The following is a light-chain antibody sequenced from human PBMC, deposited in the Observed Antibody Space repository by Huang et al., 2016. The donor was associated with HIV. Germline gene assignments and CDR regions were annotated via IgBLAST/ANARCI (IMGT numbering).Light chain of an antibody. CDR2: LGA. CDR1: QSLLHSNGYNY. Sequence: DIVMTQSPLSLPVTPGEPASISCRSSQSLLHSNGYNYLDWYLQKPGQSPHLLIYLGANRASGVPDRFRGSGSGTDFTLKISRVEAEDVGVYYCMQALQTPSTFGPGTKVDIK. CDR3: MQALQTPST. V-gene: IGKV2-28*01. J-gene: IGKJ3*01.